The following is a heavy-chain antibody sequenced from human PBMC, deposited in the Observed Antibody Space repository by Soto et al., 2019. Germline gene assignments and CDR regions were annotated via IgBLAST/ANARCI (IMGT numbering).Heavy chain of an antibody. D-gene: IGHD3-9*01. CDR2: IYYSGST. V-gene: IGHV4-39*01. CDR1: GGSISSSSYY. Sequence: QLQLQESGPGLVKPSETLSLTCTVSGGSISSSSYYWGWIRQPPGKGLEWIGSIYYSGSTSYNPSLKSRVTISVDTSKNQFSLKLSSVTAADTAVYYCASDDRRITIFCHWGQGTLVTVSS. CDR3: ASDDRRITIFCH. J-gene: IGHJ4*02.